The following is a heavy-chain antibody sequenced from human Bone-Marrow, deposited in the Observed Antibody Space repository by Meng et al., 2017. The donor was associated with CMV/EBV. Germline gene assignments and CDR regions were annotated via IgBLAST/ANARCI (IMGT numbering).Heavy chain of an antibody. Sequence: GGSLRLTCAASGFTFSSNWMHWVRQAPGKGLVWVSRINSDGSSTSYADSEKGRFTISRDNAKKTQYLQMNSLIAEDTAEYYGESDLKLEWLLYKSYWGPGNLVNVSS. CDR1: GFTFSSNW. CDR3: ESDLKLEWLLYKSY. CDR2: INSDGSST. J-gene: IGHJ4*02. V-gene: IGHV3-74*01. D-gene: IGHD3-3*01.